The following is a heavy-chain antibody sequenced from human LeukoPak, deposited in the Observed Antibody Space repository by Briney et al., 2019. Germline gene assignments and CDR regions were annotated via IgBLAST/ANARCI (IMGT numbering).Heavy chain of an antibody. V-gene: IGHV3-23*01. J-gene: IGHJ4*02. D-gene: IGHD2-21*02. CDR2: MTGDGATT. Sequence: GGSLRLSCAASGFTFRNYGMSWVRQAPGKGLEWVSAMTGDGATTYYADSMKGRFTISRDNSKNTLYLQINSLGAEDTAVYYCAKDRLRAVLYFDCWGQGTLVTVSS. CDR3: AKDRLRAVLYFDC. CDR1: GFTFRNYG.